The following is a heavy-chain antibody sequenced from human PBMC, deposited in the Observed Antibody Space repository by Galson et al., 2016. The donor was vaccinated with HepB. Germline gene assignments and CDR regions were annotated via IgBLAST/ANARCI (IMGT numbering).Heavy chain of an antibody. CDR3: ARGADSGYDLGDY. Sequence: SVKVSCKASGYTFSDYYMHWVRQAPGQGLEWMGIINPTDVTTTYAQKFQGRVTMTRDTSTSTVYMERSSLRSADTAVYYCARGADSGYDLGDYWGLGTLVTVSS. CDR1: GYTFSDYY. V-gene: IGHV1-46*01. D-gene: IGHD5-12*01. CDR2: INPTDVTT. J-gene: IGHJ4*02.